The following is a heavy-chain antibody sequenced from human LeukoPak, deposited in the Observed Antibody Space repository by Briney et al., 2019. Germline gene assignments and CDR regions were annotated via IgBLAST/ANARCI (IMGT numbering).Heavy chain of an antibody. J-gene: IGHJ4*02. V-gene: IGHV3-23*03. CDR3: ARGDGYNFFDY. Sequence: GGSLRLSCAASGFPFSSYAMSWVRQAPGKGLEWVSVFYVGGATYYADSVKGRFTISRDNSENTLYLQMKSLRAEDTAVYYCARGDGYNFFDYWGQGTLVTVSS. D-gene: IGHD5-24*01. CDR1: GFPFSSYA. CDR2: FYVGGAT.